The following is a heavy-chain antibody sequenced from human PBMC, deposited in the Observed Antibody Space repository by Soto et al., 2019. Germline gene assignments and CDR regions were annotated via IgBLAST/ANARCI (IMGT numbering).Heavy chain of an antibody. Sequence: SATLSRTCNGSGGAVTDHYWTWIRQPPGRGLEWIGCVFSRGGTYYAPSLKSRVTISLDTSKNQFSLRLTSMTTADTAVYYCARMRPTGWHDYYFFGMALWGQGTTVIVSS. CDR1: GGAVTDHY. CDR3: ARMRPTGWHDYYFFGMAL. V-gene: IGHV4-59*02. J-gene: IGHJ6*02. D-gene: IGHD6-19*01. CDR2: VFSRGGT.